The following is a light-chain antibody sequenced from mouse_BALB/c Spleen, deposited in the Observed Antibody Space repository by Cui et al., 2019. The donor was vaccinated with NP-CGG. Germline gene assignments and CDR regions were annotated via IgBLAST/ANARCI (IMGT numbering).Light chain of an antibody. CDR3: ALWYSNHWV. CDR2: GTN. V-gene: IGLV1*01. J-gene: IGLJ1*01. Sequence: AVVTQESALTTSPGETVTLTCRPSTGAVTTNNYANWVQEKPDHLFTGLIGGTNNRPPGVPARFSGSLIGDKAALTITGAQTEDEAIYFCALWYSNHWVFGGGTKLTVL. CDR1: TGAVTTNNY.